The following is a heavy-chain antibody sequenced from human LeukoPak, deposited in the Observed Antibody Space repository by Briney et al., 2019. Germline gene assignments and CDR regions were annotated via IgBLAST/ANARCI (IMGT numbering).Heavy chain of an antibody. J-gene: IGHJ4*02. CDR2: VNSDGSST. V-gene: IGHV3-74*01. D-gene: IGHD6-13*01. CDR1: GFTFSRYW. Sequence: GGSLRLSCAASGFTFSRYWMHWVRQAPGKGLVWVSRVNSDGSSTSFPDSVKGRFTISRDNAKNTLYLQMNSLRAEDTAVYYCAGTRGSSWYFDYWGQGTLVTVSS. CDR3: AGTRGSSWYFDY.